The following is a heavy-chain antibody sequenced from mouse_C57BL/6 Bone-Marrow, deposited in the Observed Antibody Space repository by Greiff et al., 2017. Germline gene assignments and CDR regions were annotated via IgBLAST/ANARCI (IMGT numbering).Heavy chain of an antibody. Sequence: EVQLQQSGPELVKPGASVKISCKASGYTFTDYYMNWVKQSHGKSLEWIGDINPNNGGTSYNQKFKGKATLTVDKSSSTAYMELRSLTSEDSAVYYCARGEGWLLFYAMDYWGQGTSVTVSS. J-gene: IGHJ4*01. CDR1: GYTFTDYY. CDR2: INPNNGGT. D-gene: IGHD2-3*01. CDR3: ARGEGWLLFYAMDY. V-gene: IGHV1-26*01.